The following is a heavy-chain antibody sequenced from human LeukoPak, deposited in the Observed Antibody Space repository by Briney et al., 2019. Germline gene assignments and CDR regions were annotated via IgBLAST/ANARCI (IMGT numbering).Heavy chain of an antibody. CDR1: GVSFSGYY. Sequence: SETLSLTCAVYGVSFSGYYWSWIRQPPGKGLEWIGYIYYSGSTNYNPSLKSRVTISVDTSKNQFSLKLSSVTAADTAVYYCASQGPMDVWGKGTTVTVSS. CDR3: ASQGPMDV. V-gene: IGHV4-59*12. J-gene: IGHJ6*03. CDR2: IYYSGST.